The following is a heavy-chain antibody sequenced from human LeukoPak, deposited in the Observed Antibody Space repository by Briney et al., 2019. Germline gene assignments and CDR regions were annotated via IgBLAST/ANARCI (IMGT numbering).Heavy chain of an antibody. CDR3: TTGVRLPHPPD. CDR1: GFTFSNAW. J-gene: IGHJ4*02. D-gene: IGHD3-10*01. CDR2: IKSKTDGGTT. V-gene: IGHV3-15*01. Sequence: PGGSLRLSCAASGFTFSNAWMSWVRQAPGKGLEWIGRIKSKTDGGTTDYAAPVKGRFTISRDDSINTLYLQMNSLKTEDTAVYYCTTGVRLPHPPDWGQGTLVTVSS.